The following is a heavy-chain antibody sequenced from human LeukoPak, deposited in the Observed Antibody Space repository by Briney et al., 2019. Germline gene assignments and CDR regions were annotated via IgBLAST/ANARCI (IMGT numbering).Heavy chain of an antibody. CDR1: GFTFSSCG. J-gene: IGHJ4*02. D-gene: IGHD6-19*01. CDR2: ISYDGSNK. V-gene: IGHV3-30*03. CDR3: ARTTSGWYGNFDY. Sequence: GGSLRLSCAASGFTFSSCGMHWVRQAPGKGLEWVAVISYDGSNKNYADSVKGRFTIFRDDSKNTLYLQMNSLRAEDTAVYYCARTTSGWYGNFDYWGQGTLVTVSS.